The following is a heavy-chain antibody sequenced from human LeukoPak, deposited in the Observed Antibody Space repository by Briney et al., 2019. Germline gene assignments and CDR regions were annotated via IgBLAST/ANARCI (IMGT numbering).Heavy chain of an antibody. CDR3: ARDGARGGYRRNDY. V-gene: IGHV3-7*05. CDR2: IKEDGSEK. CDR1: GFTFSGYW. J-gene: IGHJ4*02. Sequence: GGSLRLSCVASGFTFSGYWMSWVRQAPGKGLEWVANIKEDGSEKYYADSVKGRFTISKDNAKSSVYLQMSSLRAEDTAVYYCARDGARGGYRRNDYWGQGTLVTVSS. D-gene: IGHD5-24*01.